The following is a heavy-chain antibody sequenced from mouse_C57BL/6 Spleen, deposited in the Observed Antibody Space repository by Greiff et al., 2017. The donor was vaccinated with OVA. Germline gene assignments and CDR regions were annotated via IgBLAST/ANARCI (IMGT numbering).Heavy chain of an antibody. D-gene: IGHD1-1*01. CDR3: ANYYGSSYNYAMDY. CDR2: IYPGDGDT. J-gene: IGHJ4*01. Sequence: QVQLQQSGPELVKPGASVTISCKASGYAFSSSWMNWVKQRPGKGLEWIGRIYPGDGDTNYNGKFKGKATLTADKSSSTAYMQLSSLTSEDSAVYFCANYYGSSYNYAMDYWGQGTSVTVSS. CDR1: GYAFSSSW. V-gene: IGHV1-82*01.